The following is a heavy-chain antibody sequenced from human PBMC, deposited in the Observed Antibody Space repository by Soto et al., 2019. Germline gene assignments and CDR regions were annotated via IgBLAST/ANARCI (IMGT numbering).Heavy chain of an antibody. Sequence: GESLKISCKGSGYSFTSYWIGWVRQMPGKGLEWMGIIYPGDSDTRYSPSFQGQVTISADKSISTAYLQWSSLKASDTAMYYCARALAGYCSGGSCYSYFNWFDPWGQGTLVTVSS. V-gene: IGHV5-51*01. D-gene: IGHD2-15*01. CDR1: GYSFTSYW. CDR3: ARALAGYCSGGSCYSYFNWFDP. CDR2: IYPGDSDT. J-gene: IGHJ5*02.